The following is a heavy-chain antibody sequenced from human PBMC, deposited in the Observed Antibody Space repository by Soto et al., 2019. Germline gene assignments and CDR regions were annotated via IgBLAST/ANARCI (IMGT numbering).Heavy chain of an antibody. CDR1: GYTFTSYG. J-gene: IGHJ6*02. CDR3: ATKGRWYVGYYYYGMDV. CDR2: ISAYNGNT. Sequence: VASVKVSCKASGYTFTSYGISWVRQAPGQGLEWMGWISAYNGNTNYAQKFQGRVTMTEDTSTDTAYMELSSLRSEDTAVYYCATKGRWYVGYYYYGMDVWGQGTTVTVSS. D-gene: IGHD6-13*01. V-gene: IGHV1-18*01.